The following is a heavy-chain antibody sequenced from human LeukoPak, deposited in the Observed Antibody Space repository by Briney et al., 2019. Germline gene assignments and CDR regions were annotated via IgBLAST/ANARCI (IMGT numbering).Heavy chain of an antibody. CDR2: INTGNGNT. Sequence: ASVKVSCKTSGYTFTSYAMHWVRQAPGQRLEWMGWINTGNGNTKYSEGFQARVTITRDTSARTVYMELSGLRSEGTAVYYCARGYSSGWWIDYWGQGTLFTVSS. CDR1: GYTFTSYA. D-gene: IGHD6-19*01. J-gene: IGHJ4*02. CDR3: ARGYSSGWWIDY. V-gene: IGHV1-3*04.